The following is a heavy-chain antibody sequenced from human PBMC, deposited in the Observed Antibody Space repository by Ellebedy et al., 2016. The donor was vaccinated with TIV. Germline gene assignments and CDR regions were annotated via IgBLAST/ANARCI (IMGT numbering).Heavy chain of an antibody. CDR1: GFIFSDYV. V-gene: IGHV3-23*01. Sequence: ESLKISCATPGFIFSDYVISWVRQPPGKGLEWVPPICGRGERTFAADSVKGRFTIARDFSKRTVYLQMNSLRVEDTAVYFCATRGHSIGWFADWGQGTLVTVSS. D-gene: IGHD3-22*01. CDR2: ICGRGERT. J-gene: IGHJ5*02. CDR3: ATRGHSIGWFAD.